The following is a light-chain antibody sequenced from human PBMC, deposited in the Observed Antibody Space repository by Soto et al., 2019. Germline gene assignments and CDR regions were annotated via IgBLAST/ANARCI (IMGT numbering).Light chain of an antibody. Sequence: EIVLTQSPGTLSLSPGERATLSCRASQSVSSSYLAWYQQKPGQAPRLLIYVASSRATGIPDRFSGSGSGTDFTLTIRRLEPEDFAVYYCQEYGSSLFTFGPGTKVEIK. V-gene: IGKV3-20*01. J-gene: IGKJ3*01. CDR1: QSVSSSY. CDR3: QEYGSSLFT. CDR2: VAS.